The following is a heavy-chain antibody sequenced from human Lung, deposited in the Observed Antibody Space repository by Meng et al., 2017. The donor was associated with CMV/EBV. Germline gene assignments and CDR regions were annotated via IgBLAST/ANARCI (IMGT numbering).Heavy chain of an antibody. V-gene: IGHV4-59*13. CDR2: ISYGGGT. Sequence: LXXTVSGGSISGYYWSFIRQSPGKGLEWIGYISYGGGTKYNPSLQSRVTMSLATSEKQFTLKLTSLTAADTAVYYCASCRGTSCHDGIDFWGQGTMVTVSS. J-gene: IGHJ6*02. CDR1: GGSISGYY. CDR3: ASCRGTSCHDGIDF. D-gene: IGHD2-2*01.